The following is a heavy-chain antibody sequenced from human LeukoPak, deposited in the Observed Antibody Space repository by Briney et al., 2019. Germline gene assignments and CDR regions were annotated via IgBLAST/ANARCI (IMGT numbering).Heavy chain of an antibody. Sequence: GGSLRLSCAASGFTFNSYWITWVRQAPGEGLELVAKIKQDGSTKYYKDSVEGRFTISRDTAKNLLYLQMNSLRAEDTAIYYCASNAIAGAGSNDDLWGQGTLVTVSS. CDR2: IKQDGSTK. J-gene: IGHJ4*02. CDR1: GFTFNSYW. D-gene: IGHD6-13*01. V-gene: IGHV3-7*01. CDR3: ASNAIAGAGSNDDL.